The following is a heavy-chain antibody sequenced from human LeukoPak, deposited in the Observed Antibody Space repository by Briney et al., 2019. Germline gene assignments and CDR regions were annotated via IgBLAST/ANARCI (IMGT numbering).Heavy chain of an antibody. Sequence: PGGSLRLSCAASGXTFSIYGMHWVRQAPGKGLEWVAVIWKDGTNAYYADSVKGRFTISRDNSKNTLYLQMNSLRAEDTAVYYCARSGSATWNSYFDLWGRGTLVTVSS. V-gene: IGHV3-33*01. CDR2: IWKDGTNA. D-gene: IGHD3-10*01. CDR1: GXTFSIYG. J-gene: IGHJ2*01. CDR3: ARSGSATWNSYFDL.